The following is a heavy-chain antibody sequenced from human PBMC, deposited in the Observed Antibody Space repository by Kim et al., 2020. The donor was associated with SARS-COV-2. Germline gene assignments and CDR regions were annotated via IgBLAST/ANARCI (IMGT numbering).Heavy chain of an antibody. J-gene: IGHJ6*02. D-gene: IGHD2-2*01. CDR2: IKSKTDGGTT. Sequence: GGSLRLSCAASGFTFSNAWMSWVRQAPGKGLEWVGRIKSKTDGGTTDYAAPVKGRFTISRDDSKNTLYLQMNSLKTEDTAVYYCTTTGAQLLFRRYYYYGMDVWGQGTTVTVSS. CDR1: GFTFSNAW. CDR3: TTTGAQLLFRRYYYYGMDV. V-gene: IGHV3-15*01.